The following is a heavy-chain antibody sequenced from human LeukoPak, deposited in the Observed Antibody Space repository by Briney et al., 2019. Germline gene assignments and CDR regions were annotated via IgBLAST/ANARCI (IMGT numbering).Heavy chain of an antibody. CDR1: GYTFTSYG. D-gene: IGHD3-22*01. CDR2: ISAYNGNT. Sequence: ASVKVSCKASGYTFTSYGISWVRQAPGQGLEWMGWISAYNGNTNYAQKLQGRVTMTTDTSTSTAYMELRSLRSDDTAVYYCARHYDSSSYFEPDYWGQGTLVTVSS. V-gene: IGHV1-18*01. CDR3: ARHYDSSSYFEPDY. J-gene: IGHJ4*02.